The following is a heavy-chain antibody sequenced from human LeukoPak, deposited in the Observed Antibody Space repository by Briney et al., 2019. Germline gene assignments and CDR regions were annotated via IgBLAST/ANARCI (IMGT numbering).Heavy chain of an antibody. V-gene: IGHV4-34*01. CDR3: ARGGIYYDSSGYLYNWFDP. Sequence: SETLSLTCAVYGGSFSGYYWSWIRQPPGKGLEWIGEINHSGSTNYNPSLKSRVTISVDTSKNQFSLKLSSVTAADTAVYYCARGGIYYDSSGYLYNWFDPWGQGTLDTVSS. CDR1: GGSFSGYY. J-gene: IGHJ5*02. D-gene: IGHD3-22*01. CDR2: INHSGST.